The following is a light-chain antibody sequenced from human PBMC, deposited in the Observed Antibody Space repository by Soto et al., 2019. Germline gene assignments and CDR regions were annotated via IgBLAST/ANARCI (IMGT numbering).Light chain of an antibody. J-gene: IGKJ2*01. V-gene: IGKV3-15*01. CDR2: GAS. Sequence: EIVMTQSPATLSVSPGERATLSCRASQSVSSNLAWYQQKPGQAPRLLIYGASTRATSIPARFSGSRSGTEFTLTISSLQSEDFAVYYCQQYNNWSRTFGQGTKLEIK. CDR1: QSVSSN. CDR3: QQYNNWSRT.